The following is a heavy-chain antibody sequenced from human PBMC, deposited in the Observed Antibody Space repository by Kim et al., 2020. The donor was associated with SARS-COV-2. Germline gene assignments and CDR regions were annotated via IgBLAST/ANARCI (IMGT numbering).Heavy chain of an antibody. D-gene: IGHD5-18*01. CDR1: GYTFTSYY. V-gene: IGHV1-46*01. CDR3: ARDHYSYGDHYYYGMDV. J-gene: IGHJ6*02. Sequence: ASVKVSCKASGYTFTSYYMHWVRQAPGQGLEWMGIINPSGGSTSYAQKFQGRVTMTRDTSTSTVYMELSSLRFEDTAVYYCARDHYSYGDHYYYGMDVWGQGTTVTVSS. CDR2: INPSGGST.